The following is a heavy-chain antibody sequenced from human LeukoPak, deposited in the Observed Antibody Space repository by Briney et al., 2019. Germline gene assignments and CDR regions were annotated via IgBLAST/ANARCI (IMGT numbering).Heavy chain of an antibody. J-gene: IGHJ4*02. CDR3: AKETRYCRGGSCYSAPFDY. CDR1: AFTFSSYA. D-gene: IGHD2-15*01. Sequence: GGSLRLSCAASAFTFSSYAMSWVRQAPGKGLEWVSLISDSGGSTYYADSVKGRFTISRDNSKNTLYLQMNSLRADDTAVYYCAKETRYCRGGSCYSAPFDYWGQGTLVTVSS. V-gene: IGHV3-23*01. CDR2: ISDSGGST.